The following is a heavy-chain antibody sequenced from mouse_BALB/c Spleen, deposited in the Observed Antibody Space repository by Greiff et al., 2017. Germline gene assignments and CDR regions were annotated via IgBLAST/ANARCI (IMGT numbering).Heavy chain of an antibody. CDR2: IFPGEGST. Sequence: QVQLQQSGAELVKPGASVKLSCKASGYTFTSYDINWVRQRPEQGLEWIGWIFPGEGSTKYNKKFKGKATLNTDKSSSTAYMLLSRLTSEDAAVYCCARSHYYGSSYPFDYWGQGTTLTVSS. V-gene: IGHV1-85*01. J-gene: IGHJ2*01. CDR3: ARSHYYGSSYPFDY. CDR1: GYTFTSYD. D-gene: IGHD1-1*01.